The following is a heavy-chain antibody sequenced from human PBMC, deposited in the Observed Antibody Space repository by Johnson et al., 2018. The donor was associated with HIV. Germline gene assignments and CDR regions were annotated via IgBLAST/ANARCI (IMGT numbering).Heavy chain of an antibody. V-gene: IGHV3-20*04. CDR3: AKGLDRGRYWGGDACDI. CDR1: GFTFDDYG. CDR2: INWNGGRT. D-gene: IGHD1-26*01. Sequence: VQLVESGGGVVQPGGSLRLSCAAAGFTFDDYGMSWVRQAPGKGLEWVSGINWNGGRTGYADSVKGRFTIPRDNAKNSLYLQMNSLRGEETALYYWAKGLDRGRYWGGDACDIWGQGTMVTVSS. J-gene: IGHJ3*02.